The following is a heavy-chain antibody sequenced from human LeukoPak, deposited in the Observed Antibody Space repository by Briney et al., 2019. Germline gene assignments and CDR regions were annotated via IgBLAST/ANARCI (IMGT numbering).Heavy chain of an antibody. J-gene: IGHJ4*02. CDR2: ISATGGTT. V-gene: IGHV3-23*01. CDR1: GFTFSSYA. CDR3: AKVRSNLDYSSSWYDFDY. D-gene: IGHD6-13*01. Sequence: GGSLRLSCAASGFTFSSYAMSWVRQAPGKGLEWVSSISATGGTTYYADSVKGRFTISRDNSKNMLYLQVNSLRAEDTAVYYCAKVRSNLDYSSSWYDFDYWGQGTLVTVSS.